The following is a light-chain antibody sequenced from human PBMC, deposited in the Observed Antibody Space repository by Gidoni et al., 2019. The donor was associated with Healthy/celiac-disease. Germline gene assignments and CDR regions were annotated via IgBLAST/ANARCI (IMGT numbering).Light chain of an antibody. CDR2: EVS. Sequence: QSALTQPASVSGSPGQSITISCTGTSRDVGGYNYVSWYQQPPGKAPKLMLYEVSNRPSGVSIRFSGSKSGNTASLTISGLQAEDEADYYCSSYTSSSTWVFGGGTKLTVL. J-gene: IGLJ3*02. CDR3: SSYTSSSTWV. CDR1: SRDVGGYNY. V-gene: IGLV2-14*01.